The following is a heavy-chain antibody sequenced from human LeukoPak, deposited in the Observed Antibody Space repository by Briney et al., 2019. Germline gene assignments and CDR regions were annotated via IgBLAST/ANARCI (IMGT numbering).Heavy chain of an antibody. CDR3: VRTSRSISSDY. J-gene: IGHJ4*02. CDR1: GFTFSSYS. V-gene: IGHV3-21*01. CDR2: ISSSGSYK. Sequence: GGSLRLSCAASGFTFSSYSMNWVRQAPGKGLEWVSFISSSGSYKYYADSVKGRFTISRDNAKNSLYLQMNSLSVEDTAVYYCVRTSRSISSDYWGQGTLVTVSS. D-gene: IGHD6-13*01.